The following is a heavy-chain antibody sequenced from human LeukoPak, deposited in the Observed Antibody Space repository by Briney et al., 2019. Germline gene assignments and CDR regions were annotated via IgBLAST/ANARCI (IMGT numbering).Heavy chain of an antibody. D-gene: IGHD5-24*01. V-gene: IGHV1-8*02. Sequence: ASVKVSCKASGYTFTSYGISWVRQAPGQGLEWMGWMNPNSGNTGYAQKFQGRVTMTRNTSISTAYMELSSLRSEDTAVYYCARVRWARRDGCNCDYWGQGTLVTVSS. CDR2: MNPNSGNT. CDR3: ARVRWARRDGCNCDY. CDR1: GYTFTSYG. J-gene: IGHJ4*02.